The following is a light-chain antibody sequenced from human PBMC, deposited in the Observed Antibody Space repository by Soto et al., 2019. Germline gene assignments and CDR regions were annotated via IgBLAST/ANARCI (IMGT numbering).Light chain of an antibody. CDR3: QQYGSSPGT. Sequence: EIVLTQSPATLSLSPGERATLSCSASHPVSSAFLVWYQQKHGQPPRLLIYAASTRATGIPDRFSGSGSGTDYTLTISRLEPEDIAVYYCQQYGSSPGTFGQGTKVDIK. CDR1: HPVSSAF. J-gene: IGKJ1*01. CDR2: AAS. V-gene: IGKV3-20*01.